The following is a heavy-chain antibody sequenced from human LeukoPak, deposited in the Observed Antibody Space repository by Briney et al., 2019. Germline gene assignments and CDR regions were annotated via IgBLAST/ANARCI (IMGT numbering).Heavy chain of an antibody. CDR1: GFTFSSYS. V-gene: IGHV3-48*01. D-gene: IGHD2-2*01. J-gene: IGHJ5*02. CDR2: ISSSSSTI. CDR3: ARDFLGYCSSTSCFS. Sequence: TGGSLRLSCAASGFTFSSYSMNWVRQAPGKGLEWVSYISSSSSTIYYADSVKGRFTISRDNAKNSLYLQMNSLRAEDTAVYYCARDFLGYCSSTSCFSWGQGTLVTVSS.